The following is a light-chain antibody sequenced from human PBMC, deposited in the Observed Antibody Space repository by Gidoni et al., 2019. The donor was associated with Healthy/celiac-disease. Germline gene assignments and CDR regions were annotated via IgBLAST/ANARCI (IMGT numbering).Light chain of an antibody. CDR3: SSYTSSSTSYV. CDR1: SSDVGGYNY. CDR2: DVS. V-gene: IGLV2-14*01. Sequence: QSSLTQAASVSGSPGQSITISCTGTSSDVGGYNYVSWYQQHPGKAPKLMIYDVSNPPSGVSNRFSGSKSGNTASLTISGLQAEDEADYYCSSYTSSSTSYVFGTGTKVTVL. J-gene: IGLJ1*01.